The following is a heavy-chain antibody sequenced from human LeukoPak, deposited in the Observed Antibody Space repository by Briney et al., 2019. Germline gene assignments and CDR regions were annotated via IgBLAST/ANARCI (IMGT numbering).Heavy chain of an antibody. J-gene: IGHJ3*02. D-gene: IGHD3-10*01. CDR2: IIPIFGTG. Sequence: SVKVSCKASGGTFSNYAISWVRQAPGQGLEWMGGIIPIFGTGKHAQKFQGRVTITADESTSTAYMELSSLRSEDTAVYYCSGIDETIWFGDRDKGAFDIWGQGTMVTVSS. V-gene: IGHV1-69*13. CDR1: GGTFSNYA. CDR3: SGIDETIWFGDRDKGAFDI.